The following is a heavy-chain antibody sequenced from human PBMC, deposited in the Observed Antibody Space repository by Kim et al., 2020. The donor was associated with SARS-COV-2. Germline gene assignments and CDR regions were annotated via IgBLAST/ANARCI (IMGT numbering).Heavy chain of an antibody. V-gene: IGHV6-1*01. CDR2: TYYRSKWYN. CDR1: GDSVSSNSAA. Sequence: SQTLSLTCAISGDSVSSNSAAWNWIRQSPSRGLEWLGRTYYRSKWYNDYAVSVKSRITINPDTSKNQFSLQLNSVTPEDTAVYYCARAPGSHEIQLWSNAFDIWGQGTMVTVSS. CDR3: ARAPGSHEIQLWSNAFDI. D-gene: IGHD5-18*01. J-gene: IGHJ3*02.